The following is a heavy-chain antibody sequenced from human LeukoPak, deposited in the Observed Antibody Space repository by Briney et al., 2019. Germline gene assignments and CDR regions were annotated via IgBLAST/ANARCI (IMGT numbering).Heavy chain of an antibody. CDR2: IIPIFGTA. J-gene: IGHJ3*02. Sequence: ASVKVSCKASGGTFSSYAISWVRQAPGQGLEWMGGIIPIFGTANYAQKFQGRVTITADESTSTAYMELSSLRSEDTAVYYCARDMVRGVQDAFDIWGQGTMVTVSS. D-gene: IGHD3-10*01. CDR3: ARDMVRGVQDAFDI. CDR1: GGTFSSYA. V-gene: IGHV1-69*13.